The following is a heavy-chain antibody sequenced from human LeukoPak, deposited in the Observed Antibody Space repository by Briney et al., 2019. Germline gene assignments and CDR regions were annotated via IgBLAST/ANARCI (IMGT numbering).Heavy chain of an antibody. Sequence: GGSLRLSCAASGFTFSSYAMSWVRQAPGEGLDWVSSISVSSTTYYLDSVKGRFTISRDSSNNALFLQMNSLRAEGTALYYCAKCNLDNCREGFHIWGQGTMVTVSS. D-gene: IGHD1-1*01. CDR3: AKCNLDNCREGFHI. J-gene: IGHJ3*02. V-gene: IGHV3-23*01. CDR1: GFTFSSYA. CDR2: ISVSSTT.